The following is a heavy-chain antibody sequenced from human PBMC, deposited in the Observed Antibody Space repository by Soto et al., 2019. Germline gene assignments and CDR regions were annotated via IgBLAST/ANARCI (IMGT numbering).Heavy chain of an antibody. CDR1: VFSLSNARMG. J-gene: IGHJ5*02. D-gene: IGHD3-9*01. Sequence: PTLVNPTETLTLTCAVSVFSLSNARMGVSWIRQPPGKALEWLAHIFSNDEKSYSTSLKSRLTISKDTSKSQVVLTMTNMDPVDTATYYCARIKSDYDILTGYPNLNWFDPWGQGTLVTVSS. V-gene: IGHV2-26*01. CDR3: ARIKSDYDILTGYPNLNWFDP. CDR2: IFSNDEK.